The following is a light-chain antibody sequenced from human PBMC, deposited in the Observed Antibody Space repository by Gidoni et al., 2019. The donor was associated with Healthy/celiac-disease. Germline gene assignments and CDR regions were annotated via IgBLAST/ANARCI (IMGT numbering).Light chain of an antibody. CDR2: GNS. V-gene: IGLV1-40*01. Sequence: QSVLTPPPSVSGAPGQRVAISCTGRSSNIWAGYDVHWYQQLPGTAPKPLIYGNSNRPSGVPDRFSGSKSGTSASLAITGLQAEDEADYYCQSYDSSLSGSWVFGGGTKLTVL. CDR3: QSYDSSLSGSWV. J-gene: IGLJ3*02. CDR1: SSNIWAGYD.